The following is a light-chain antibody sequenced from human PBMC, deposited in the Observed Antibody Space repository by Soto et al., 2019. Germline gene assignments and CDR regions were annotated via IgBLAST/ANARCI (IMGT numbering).Light chain of an antibody. CDR3: EYYGTSIT. V-gene: IGKV3-20*01. CDR1: QSISNNH. J-gene: IGKJ4*01. CDR2: GTS. Sequence: EIVLTQSPGTLSLSPGERVTLSCRASQSISNNHAAWYQQKPGQAPRLLIHGTSNRATGIPDRFSGSGSGTDFSLNFSRLETEDFAVYYCEYYGTSITFGGGTKVEIK.